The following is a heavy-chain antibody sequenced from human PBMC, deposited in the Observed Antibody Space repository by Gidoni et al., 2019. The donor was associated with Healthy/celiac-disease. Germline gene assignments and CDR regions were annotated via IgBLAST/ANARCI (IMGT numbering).Heavy chain of an antibody. CDR3: AESLSDAFDI. CDR1: GGSISSGGYY. J-gene: IGHJ3*02. D-gene: IGHD3-10*01. Sequence: QVQLQESGPGLVTPSQTLSLPCTVPGGSISSGGYYWSWIRQHPGKGLEWIGYIYYSGSTYYNPSLKSRVTISVDTSKNQFSLKLSSVTAADTAVYYCAESLSDAFDIWGQGTMVTVSS. V-gene: IGHV4-31*02. CDR2: IYYSGST.